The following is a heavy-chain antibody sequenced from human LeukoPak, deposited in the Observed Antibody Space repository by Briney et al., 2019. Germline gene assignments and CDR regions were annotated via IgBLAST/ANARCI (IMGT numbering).Heavy chain of an antibody. Sequence: GGSLRLSCSASGFTFSSYAMHWVRQAPGKGLEYVSAISSNGGSTYYADSAKGRFTISRDNSKNTLYLQMSSLRAEDTAVYYCVKDKTGDSSGRYGMDVWGKGTTVTVSS. D-gene: IGHD6-19*01. J-gene: IGHJ6*04. V-gene: IGHV3-64D*06. CDR2: ISSNGGST. CDR1: GFTFSSYA. CDR3: VKDKTGDSSGRYGMDV.